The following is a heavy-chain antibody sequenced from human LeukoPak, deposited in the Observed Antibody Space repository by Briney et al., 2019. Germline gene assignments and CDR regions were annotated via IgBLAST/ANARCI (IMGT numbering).Heavy chain of an antibody. D-gene: IGHD1-26*01. CDR1: GYSFTSYW. Sequence: RGESLKISCKGSGYSFTSYWIGWVRQMPGKGLEWMGIIYPGDSDTRYSPSFQGQVTISADKSISTAYLQWSSLKASDTAMYYCASHSKVGAKVRAFDIWGQGTMVTVSS. J-gene: IGHJ3*02. CDR3: ASHSKVGAKVRAFDI. V-gene: IGHV5-51*01. CDR2: IYPGDSDT.